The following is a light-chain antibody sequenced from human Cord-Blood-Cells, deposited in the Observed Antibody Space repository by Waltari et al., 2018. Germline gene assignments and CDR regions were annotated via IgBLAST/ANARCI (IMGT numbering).Light chain of an antibody. J-gene: IGLJ1*01. CDR2: EVS. Sequence: QSALTKPASVSGSPGQSITISCTGTSSDVGSYNLVPWYQQHPGKAPKIMIYEVSKRPSGVSNRFSGSKSGNTASLTISGLQAEDEADYYCCSYAGSSTYVFGTGTKVTVL. V-gene: IGLV2-23*02. CDR1: SSDVGSYNL. CDR3: CSYAGSSTYV.